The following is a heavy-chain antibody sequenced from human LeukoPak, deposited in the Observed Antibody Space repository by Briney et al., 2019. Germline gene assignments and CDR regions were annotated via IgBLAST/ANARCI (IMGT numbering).Heavy chain of an antibody. Sequence: ASVKVSCKTSGYTFTDYYIHWVRQAPGQGLEWMGWIVPNSGGTKYAQKFQGRVTMTRDTSISTAYMELSRLRYDDTAVYYCATLGATSFDYWGQGALVPVSS. J-gene: IGHJ4*02. CDR3: ATLGATSFDY. D-gene: IGHD1-26*01. V-gene: IGHV1-2*02. CDR2: IVPNSGGT. CDR1: GYTFTDYY.